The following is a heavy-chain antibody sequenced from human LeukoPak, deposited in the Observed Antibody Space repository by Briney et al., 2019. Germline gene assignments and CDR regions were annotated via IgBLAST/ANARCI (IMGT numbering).Heavy chain of an antibody. CDR1: GFTVSSNY. V-gene: IGHV3-66*01. Sequence: PGGSLRLSCAASGFTVSSNYMSWVRQAPGKGLEWVSVIYSGGNTYYADSVKGRFTISRDNSKNTLYLQMNSLRVDDTAVYYCARDPGSSWSTGEEEKWGQGTLVTVSS. CDR3: ARDPGSSWSTGEEEK. J-gene: IGHJ4*02. CDR2: IYSGGNT. D-gene: IGHD6-13*01.